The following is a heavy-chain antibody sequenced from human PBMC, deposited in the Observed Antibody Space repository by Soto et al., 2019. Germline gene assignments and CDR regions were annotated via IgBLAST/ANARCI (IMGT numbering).Heavy chain of an antibody. CDR2: IRSKAYGGTT. D-gene: IGHD6-13*01. Sequence: GGSLRLSCTASGFTFGDYAMSWFRQAPGKGLEWVTFIRSKAYGGTTEYAASVKGRFTISRDDSKDIAYLQMNSLKTEDTAVYYCTGAWYSSIGFDPWGQGTLVTVSS. CDR1: GFTFGDYA. V-gene: IGHV3-49*03. CDR3: TGAWYSSIGFDP. J-gene: IGHJ5*02.